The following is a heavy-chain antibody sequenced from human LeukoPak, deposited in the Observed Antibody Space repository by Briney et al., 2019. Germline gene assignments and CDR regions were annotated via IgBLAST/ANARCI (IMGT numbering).Heavy chain of an antibody. J-gene: IGHJ4*02. D-gene: IGHD2-8*01. V-gene: IGHV3-23*01. CDR3: AKIFSLGYCTNGVCSPEDY. CDR2: ISGSGGST. CDR1: GFTFSSYA. Sequence: GGSLRLSCAASGFTFSSYAMSWVRQAPGKGLEWVSAISGSGGSTYYADSVKGRFTISRDNSKNTLYLQMNSLRAEDTAVYYCAKIFSLGYCTNGVCSPEDYWGQGTLVTVSS.